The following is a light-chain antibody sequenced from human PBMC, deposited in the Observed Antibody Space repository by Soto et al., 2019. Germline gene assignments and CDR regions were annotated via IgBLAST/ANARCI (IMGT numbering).Light chain of an antibody. V-gene: IGLV1-40*01. CDR1: SSNIGAGYD. CDR3: QSYDSSLSGYV. J-gene: IGLJ1*01. Sequence: QKATISCNESSSNIGAGYDVHWYQQLPGTAPKLLIYGNSNRPSGVPDRFSGSKSGTSASLAITGLQAEDEADYYCQSYDSSLSGYVFGTGTKVTVL. CDR2: GNS.